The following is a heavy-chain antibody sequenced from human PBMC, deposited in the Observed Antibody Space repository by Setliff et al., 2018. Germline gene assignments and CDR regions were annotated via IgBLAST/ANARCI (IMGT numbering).Heavy chain of an antibody. V-gene: IGHV4-39*01. CDR1: GASLSSGTYY. Sequence: SETLSLTCTVSGASLSSGTYYWGWIRQPPGKGLEWIGRIYYRGDTYYNASLKGRLTISVDTAQNQFSLRLTSVTAADTAVYYCARTGTYRYFDYWGQGALVSVSS. J-gene: IGHJ4*02. D-gene: IGHD1-1*01. CDR2: IYYRGDT. CDR3: ARTGTYRYFDY.